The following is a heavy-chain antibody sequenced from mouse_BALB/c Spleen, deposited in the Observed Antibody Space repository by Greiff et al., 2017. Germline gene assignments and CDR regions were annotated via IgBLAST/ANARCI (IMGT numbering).Heavy chain of an antibody. CDR2: ISSGGSYT. CDR3: ARPDSSGPFAY. Sequence: EVKLVESGGGLVKPGGSLKLSCAASGFTFSSYAMSWVRQTPEKRLEWVATISSGGSYTYYPDSVKGRFTISRDNAKNTLYLQMSSLRSEDTAMYYCARPDSSGPFAYWGQGTLVTVSA. CDR1: GFTFSSYA. J-gene: IGHJ3*01. D-gene: IGHD3-2*01. V-gene: IGHV5-9-3*01.